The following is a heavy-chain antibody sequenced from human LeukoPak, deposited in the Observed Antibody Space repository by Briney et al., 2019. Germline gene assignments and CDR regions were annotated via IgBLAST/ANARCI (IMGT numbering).Heavy chain of an antibody. CDR3: VRRMGHD. Sequence: GGSLRLSCAASGFTFSSNWMHWVRQAPGKGLEWVANIKEDGSQKYYLDSVKGRLTISRDNTENSLYLQMNSLRADDTAVYYCVRRMGHDWGQGTLVTVSS. D-gene: IGHD2-8*01. V-gene: IGHV3-7*01. CDR1: GFTFSSNW. J-gene: IGHJ4*02. CDR2: IKEDGSQK.